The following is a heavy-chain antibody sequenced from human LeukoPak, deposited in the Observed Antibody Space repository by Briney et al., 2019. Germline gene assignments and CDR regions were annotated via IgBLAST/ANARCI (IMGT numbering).Heavy chain of an antibody. J-gene: IGHJ5*02. CDR3: ARHWSHSVAQFGRYYWFDP. D-gene: IGHD3-10*01. CDR1: GGSLSGYY. CDR2: VDTSGRT. Sequence: SHTLSLTCTVSGGSLSGYYRRWIRQPAGKGLEGIGHVDTSGRTNYNSSLMSRVTMSGDTSKYQFSLRLTSVTAADTAVYYCARHWSHSVAQFGRYYWFDPWGQGTLVTVSS. V-gene: IGHV4-4*07.